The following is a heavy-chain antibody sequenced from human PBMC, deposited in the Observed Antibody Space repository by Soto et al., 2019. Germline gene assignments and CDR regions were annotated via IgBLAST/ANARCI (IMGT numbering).Heavy chain of an antibody. CDR3: ARGDTVTGGGAFEI. V-gene: IGHV1-8*01. CDR2: MNPNSGNT. J-gene: IGHJ3*02. Sequence: QVQLVQSGAEVKKPGASVKVSCKASGYTFTSYDINWVRQATGQGLEWMGWMNPNSGNTGYAQKFQGRVTMTRNTAMSTAYMGLSSLRSEDPAVYYCARGDTVTGGGAFEIWGQGTMVTVSS. CDR1: GYTFTSYD. D-gene: IGHD4-17*01.